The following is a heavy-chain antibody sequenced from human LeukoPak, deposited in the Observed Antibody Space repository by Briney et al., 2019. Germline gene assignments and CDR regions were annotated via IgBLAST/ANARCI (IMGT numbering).Heavy chain of an antibody. Sequence: PSETLSLTCTVSGASVSSDNYYWSWIRQPPGKGLECVGYIYYSGSANYNPSLKSRVTISVDTSKNQFYLKLRSVTAADTAVYYCARERIQLWLRALGGQGNFDYWGQGTLVPVSS. D-gene: IGHD5-18*01. J-gene: IGHJ4*02. CDR2: IYYSGSA. CDR1: GASVSSDNYY. V-gene: IGHV4-61*01. CDR3: ARERIQLWLRALGGQGNFDY.